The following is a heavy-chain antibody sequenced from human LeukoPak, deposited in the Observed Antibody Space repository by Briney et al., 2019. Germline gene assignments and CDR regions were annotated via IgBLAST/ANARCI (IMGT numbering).Heavy chain of an antibody. CDR1: GFTFSSYA. D-gene: IGHD1-26*01. CDR2: ISYDGSNK. J-gene: IGHJ4*02. V-gene: IGHV3-30*18. Sequence: GGSLRLSCAASGFTFSSYAMSWVRQAPGKGLEWVAVISYDGSNKYYADSVKGRFTISRDNSKNTLYLQMNSLRVEDTAVYYCAKRGMGGNYYWFDFWGQGTLVTVSS. CDR3: AKRGMGGNYYWFDF.